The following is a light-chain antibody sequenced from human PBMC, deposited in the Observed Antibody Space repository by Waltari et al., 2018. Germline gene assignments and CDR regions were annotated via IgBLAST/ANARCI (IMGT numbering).Light chain of an antibody. CDR2: QDN. CDR3: QTWDGTTAVL. J-gene: IGLJ3*02. CDR1: RLVHKY. V-gene: IGLV3-1*01. Sequence: SSDLTQPPSVSVSPGQTASITCSGDRLVHKYVSWYQQQPGQSPVLVIYQDNKRPSGIPERLSCSKSGNTATLTISATQATDEADFFCQTWDGTTAVLFGGGTKLTVL.